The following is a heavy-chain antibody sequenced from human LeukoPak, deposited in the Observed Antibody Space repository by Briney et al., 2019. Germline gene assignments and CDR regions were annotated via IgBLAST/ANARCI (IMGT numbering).Heavy chain of an antibody. Sequence: ASVKVSCKASGYTFTGYYMHWVRQAPGQGLEWMGWINPNSGGTNYAQKFQGRVTMTRDTSISTAYMELSRLRSDDTAVYYCARDLGGVADYFDYWGQGTLVTVPS. J-gene: IGHJ4*02. CDR2: INPNSGGT. CDR1: GYTFTGYY. V-gene: IGHV1-2*02. D-gene: IGHD2-8*02. CDR3: ARDLGGVADYFDY.